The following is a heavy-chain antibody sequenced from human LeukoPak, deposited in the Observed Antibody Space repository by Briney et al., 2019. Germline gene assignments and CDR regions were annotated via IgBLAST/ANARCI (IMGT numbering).Heavy chain of an antibody. CDR1: GYTFTSYD. J-gene: IGHJ6*02. CDR2: MNPNSGNT. V-gene: IGHV1-8*01. Sequence: ASVKVSCKASGYTFTSYDINWVRQATGQGLEWMGWMNPNSGNTGYAQKFQGRVTMTRNTSISTAYMELSSLRSEDTAVYYCARARYDYGDYGSYYYYGMDVWAKGPRSPSP. D-gene: IGHD4-17*01. CDR3: ARARYDYGDYGSYYYYGMDV.